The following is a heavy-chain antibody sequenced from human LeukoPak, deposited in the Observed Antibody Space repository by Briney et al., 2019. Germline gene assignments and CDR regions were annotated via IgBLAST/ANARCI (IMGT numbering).Heavy chain of an antibody. D-gene: IGHD2-15*01. CDR3: ARDRGRSARGYYYGMDV. V-gene: IGHV3-53*01. J-gene: IGHJ6*02. CDR2: IYSDGKV. CDR1: GFTVSSTY. Sequence: GGSLRLSCAASGFTVSSTYMSWVRQTPGKGLEWVSVIYSDGKVYYIDSVKGRFTISRDTSKNTVYLQMNSLRVEDTAVYYCARDRGRSARGYYYGMDVWGQGTAVAVSS.